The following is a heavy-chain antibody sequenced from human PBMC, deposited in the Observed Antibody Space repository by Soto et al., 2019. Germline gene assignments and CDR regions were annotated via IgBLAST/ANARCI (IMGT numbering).Heavy chain of an antibody. J-gene: IGHJ1*01. CDR1: GVSINSYY. CDR2: IYYNGNT. Sequence: SETLSLTCTVSGVSINSYYWSWIRQSQGKGLEWIAYIYYNGNTNYNPSLMSRVTLSVDTSKNQFSLSLTSVTAADTAMYYCARHDPGGYLRHWGQGTLVTVSS. D-gene: IGHD3-16*01. CDR3: ARHDPGGYLRH. V-gene: IGHV4-59*08.